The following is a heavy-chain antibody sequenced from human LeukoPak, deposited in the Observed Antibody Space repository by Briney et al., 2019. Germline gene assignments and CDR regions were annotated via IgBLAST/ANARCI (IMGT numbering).Heavy chain of an antibody. Sequence: PGGSLRLSCAASGFTFSSYGMDWVRQAPGTGLEWVAVIWYDGSKKYYADSVKGRFTISRDNSKNTLYLQMNSLRAEDTAVYYCARGGLVITPIYVDYWGQGTLVTVSS. CDR1: GFTFSSYG. D-gene: IGHD3-22*01. CDR2: IWYDGSKK. J-gene: IGHJ4*02. CDR3: ARGGLVITPIYVDY. V-gene: IGHV3-33*01.